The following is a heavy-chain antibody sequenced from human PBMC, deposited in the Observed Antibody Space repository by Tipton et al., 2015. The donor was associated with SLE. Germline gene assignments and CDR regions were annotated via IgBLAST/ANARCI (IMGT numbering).Heavy chain of an antibody. CDR2: MNPKSGNT. V-gene: IGHV1-8*03. CDR3: ARGGVGGASAFDI. J-gene: IGHJ3*02. CDR1: GYSFTSYD. D-gene: IGHD3-16*01. Sequence: QVQLVQSGPEVKKPGASVKVSCKASGYSFTSYDINWVRQATGQGLEWMGWMNPKSGNTGYAQKFQGRVSITRNTSITTAYMELSSLRSEDTAVYYCARGGVGGASAFDIWGQGTMVTVSS.